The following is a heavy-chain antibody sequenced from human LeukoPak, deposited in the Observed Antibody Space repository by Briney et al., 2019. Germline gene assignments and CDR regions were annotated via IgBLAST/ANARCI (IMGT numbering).Heavy chain of an antibody. D-gene: IGHD2-15*01. CDR2: INSRSNDI. CDR1: GFSFSDYS. Sequence: GGSLSLSCVASGFSFSDYSMNWVRQAPGKGLEWVSSINSRSNDIYYADSVKGRFTISRDNAKNSLYLQMNSLRAGGAAVYYCAKAPVTTCSGAYCYPFDYWSQGTLVTVSS. V-gene: IGHV3-21*04. CDR3: AKAPVTTCSGAYCYPFDY. J-gene: IGHJ4*02.